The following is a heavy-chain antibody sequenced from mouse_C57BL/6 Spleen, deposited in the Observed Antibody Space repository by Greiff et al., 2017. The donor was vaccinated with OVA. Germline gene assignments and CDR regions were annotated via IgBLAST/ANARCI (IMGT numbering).Heavy chain of an antibody. V-gene: IGHV1-9*01. D-gene: IGHD1-1*01. CDR3: ARRDYGSSKGYFDV. J-gene: IGHJ1*03. CDR1: GYTFTGYW. Sequence: VQLQQSGAELMKPGASVKLSCKATGYTFTGYWIEWVKQRPGHGLEWIGEILPGSGSTNYNVKFKGKATFTADTSSNTAYMQLSSLTTEDSAIYYCARRDYGSSKGYFDVWGTGTTVTVSS. CDR2: ILPGSGST.